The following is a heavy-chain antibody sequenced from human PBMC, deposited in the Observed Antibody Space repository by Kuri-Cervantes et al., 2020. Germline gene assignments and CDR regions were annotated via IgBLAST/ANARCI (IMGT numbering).Heavy chain of an antibody. CDR2: INHSGST. Sequence: GSLRLSCAVYGGSFSGYYWSWIRQPPGKGLEWIGEINHSGSTNYNPSLKSRVTISVDTSKNQFSLKLSSVTAADTAVYYCARGYGDFPFDYWGQGTLVTVSS. CDR3: ARGYGDFPFDY. J-gene: IGHJ4*02. D-gene: IGHD4-17*01. V-gene: IGHV4-34*01. CDR1: GGSFSGYY.